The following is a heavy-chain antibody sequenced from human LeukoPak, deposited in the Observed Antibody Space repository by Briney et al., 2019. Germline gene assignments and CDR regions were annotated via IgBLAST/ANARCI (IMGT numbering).Heavy chain of an antibody. CDR2: INSDGSST. CDR1: GFTFSRYL. Sequence: PGGSLRLSCAASGFTFSRYLMHWVRQTPGKRLVWVARINSDGSSTRYADSVKGRFTISRDNAKNTLDLQMSSLRAEDTAVYYCARVDCSGGSCYFDYWGQGTLVTVSS. J-gene: IGHJ4*02. D-gene: IGHD2-15*01. CDR3: ARVDCSGGSCYFDY. V-gene: IGHV3-74*01.